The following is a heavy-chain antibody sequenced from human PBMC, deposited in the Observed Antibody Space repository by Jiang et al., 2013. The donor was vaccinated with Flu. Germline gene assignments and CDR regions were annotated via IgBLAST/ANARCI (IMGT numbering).Heavy chain of an antibody. J-gene: IGHJ4*02. Sequence: GAEVKKPGASVKVSCKASGYTFINYAIHWVRQAPGQRLEWMGWLNADNGNTHYSEKFQGRVTITRDTSASTAYMDLSSLTSEDTAVYHCVRGVSGSRSSSGWIFDYWGQGTLVTV. CDR3: VRGVSGSRSSSGWIFDY. V-gene: IGHV1-3*01. D-gene: IGHD6-19*01. CDR2: LNADNGNT. CDR1: GYTFINYA.